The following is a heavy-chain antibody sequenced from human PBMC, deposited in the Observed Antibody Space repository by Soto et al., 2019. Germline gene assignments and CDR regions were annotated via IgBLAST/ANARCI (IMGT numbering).Heavy chain of an antibody. D-gene: IGHD5-12*01. CDR2: ISGSGGST. Sequence: EVQLLESGGGLVQPGGSLRLSCAASGFTFSSYAMSWVRQAPGKGLEWVSAISGSGGSTYYADSVKGRSTISRENSKNTLYLQMNGLRAEDTAVYNCAKDLGGYGGYAFDSGGQGTLVTVSS. CDR1: GFTFSSYA. V-gene: IGHV3-23*01. CDR3: AKDLGGYGGYAFDS. J-gene: IGHJ4*02.